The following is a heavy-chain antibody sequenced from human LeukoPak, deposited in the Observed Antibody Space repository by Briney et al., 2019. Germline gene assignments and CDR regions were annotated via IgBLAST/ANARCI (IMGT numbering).Heavy chain of an antibody. J-gene: IGHJ5*02. Sequence: ASVKVSCKASGYTFTSYDINWVRQATGQGLEWMGWMNPNSGNTGYAQKFRGRVTMTRNTSISTAYMELSSLRSEDTAVYYCARDSYGSGSSRFDPWGQGTLVTVSS. D-gene: IGHD3-10*01. CDR2: MNPNSGNT. V-gene: IGHV1-8*01. CDR1: GYTFTSYD. CDR3: ARDSYGSGSSRFDP.